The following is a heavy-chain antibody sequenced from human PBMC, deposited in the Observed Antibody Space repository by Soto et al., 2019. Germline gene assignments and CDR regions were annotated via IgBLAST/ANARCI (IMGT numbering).Heavy chain of an antibody. J-gene: IGHJ6*02. V-gene: IGHV3-30*18. CDR2: ISYDGSNK. CDR1: GFTFSSYG. D-gene: IGHD5-18*01. CDR3: AKDQKGPYSYGPAAYYYGMDV. Sequence: PAGSLRLSCAASGFTFSSYGMHWVRQAPGKGLEWVAVISYDGSNKYYADSVKGRFTISRDNSKNTLYLQMNSLRAEDTAVYYCAKDQKGPYSYGPAAYYYGMDVWGQGTTVTVSS.